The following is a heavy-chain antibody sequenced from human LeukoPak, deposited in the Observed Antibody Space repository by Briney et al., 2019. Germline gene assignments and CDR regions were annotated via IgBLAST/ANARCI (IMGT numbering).Heavy chain of an antibody. CDR1: GFTLSSYT. V-gene: IGHV3-23*01. J-gene: IGHJ4*02. D-gene: IGHD2-21*01. Sequence: GGSLKLSCAASGFTLSSYTYTMSWVRQAPGKGLEWVTGITGSGGSTYYAVSVKGRFTISRDNSKNTLYLQMNSLTVEDAAIYYCAKGLTYGGQGTLVPVSS. CDR3: AKGLTY. CDR2: ITGSGGST.